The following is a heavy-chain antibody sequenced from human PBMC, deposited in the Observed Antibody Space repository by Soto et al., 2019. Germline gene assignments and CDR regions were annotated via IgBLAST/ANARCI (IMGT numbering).Heavy chain of an antibody. CDR3: ARDGRFGYVFDI. CDR2: IIPILGIA. CDR1: GGTFSSYT. Sequence: QVQLVQSGAEVKKPGSSVKVSCKASGGTFSSYTISWVRQAPGQGLEWMGRIIPILGIADYTQKLQGRVTITADKSTSTAYNELSSLITEDTAVYYCARDGRFGYVFDIWGQGTMVTVSS. D-gene: IGHD3-3*01. V-gene: IGHV1-69*08. J-gene: IGHJ3*02.